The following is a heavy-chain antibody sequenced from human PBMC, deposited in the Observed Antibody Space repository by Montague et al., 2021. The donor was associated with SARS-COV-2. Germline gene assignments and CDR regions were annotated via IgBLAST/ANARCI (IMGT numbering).Heavy chain of an antibody. D-gene: IGHD3-10*01. Sequence: TLSLTCTVSGGSISGDNYYWTWIRQHPGKGLEWIAYIYYTGSTYYNPSLQSRLRTSLDTSKNQFSLRLSSVTAADTAVYYCARWYYGSGSYPHWGQGTLVTVSS. J-gene: IGHJ4*02. CDR3: ARWYYGSGSYPH. V-gene: IGHV4-31*03. CDR2: IYYTGST. CDR1: GGSISGDNYY.